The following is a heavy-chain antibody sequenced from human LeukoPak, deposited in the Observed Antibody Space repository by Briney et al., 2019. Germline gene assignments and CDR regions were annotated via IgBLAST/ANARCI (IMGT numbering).Heavy chain of an antibody. V-gene: IGHV4-30-2*01. J-gene: IGHJ5*02. CDR3: ARVSANWFDP. CDR2: IYHSGST. Sequence: SQTLSLTCDVFGGSISSGGYSWSWIRQPPGKGLEWIGYIYHSGSTYYNPSLKSRVTISVDRSKNQFSLKLSSVTAADTAVYYCARVSANWFDPWGQGTLVTVSS. CDR1: GGSISSGGYS. D-gene: IGHD6-13*01.